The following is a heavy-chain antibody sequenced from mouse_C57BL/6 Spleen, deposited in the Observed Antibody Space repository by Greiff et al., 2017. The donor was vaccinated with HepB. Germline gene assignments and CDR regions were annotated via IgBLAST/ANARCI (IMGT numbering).Heavy chain of an antibody. Sequence: VQLQQSGPELVKPGASVKMSCKASGYTFTSYVMHWVKQKPGQGLEWIGYIYPYNDGTNYNGKFKGKATLTADKSSSTAYMQLSSLTSEDSAVYFCAREAGYYFDYWGKAPLSQSPQ. CDR1: GYTFTSYV. J-gene: IGHJ2*01. V-gene: IGHV1-14*01. D-gene: IGHD2-2*01. CDR2: IYPYNDGT. CDR3: AREAGYYFDY.